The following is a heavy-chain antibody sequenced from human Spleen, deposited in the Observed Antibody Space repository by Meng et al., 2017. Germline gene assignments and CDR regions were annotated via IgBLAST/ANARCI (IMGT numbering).Heavy chain of an antibody. CDR3: ATKDIGSGWKGTDF. V-gene: IGHV4-34*01. Sequence: QLQLQQWGAGLLKPSETLPRTCPAYGGSFSGYYWSWIRQPPGKGLEWIGEINHSGSTNYNPSLKSRVTISVDTSKNQFSLKLSSVTAADTAVYYCATKDIGSGWKGTDFWGQGTLVTVSS. CDR1: GGSFSGYY. D-gene: IGHD6-19*01. CDR2: INHSGST. J-gene: IGHJ4*02.